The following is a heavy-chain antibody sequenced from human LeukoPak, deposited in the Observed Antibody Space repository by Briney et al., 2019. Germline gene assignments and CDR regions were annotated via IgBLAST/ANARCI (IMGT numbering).Heavy chain of an antibody. D-gene: IGHD5-12*01. J-gene: IGHJ6*03. V-gene: IGHV3-9*03. CDR1: GLIFDDYG. CDR3: ARDSTEAPISYMDV. CDR2: ISWNSGSK. Sequence: PGRSLRLSCAASGLIFDDYGMHWVRQAPGKGLEWVSGISWNSGSKEYADSVKGRFTISRDNAKNSLYLQMNSLRVEDMALYFCARDSTEAPISYMDVWGKGTTVTVSS.